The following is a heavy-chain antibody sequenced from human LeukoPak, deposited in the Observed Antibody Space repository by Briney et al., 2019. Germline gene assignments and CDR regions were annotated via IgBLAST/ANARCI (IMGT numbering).Heavy chain of an antibody. Sequence: PGGSLRLSCAASGFSFTVYGMNWVRQAPGKGLESVAVISDTAENIHYADFVKGRFTISRDNSKSTVFLQMNSLRAEDTAIYFCAKVNYWNPENYFDYWGQGTLVTVSS. J-gene: IGHJ4*02. CDR1: GFSFTVYG. D-gene: IGHD1-1*01. CDR3: AKVNYWNPENYFDY. CDR2: ISDTAENI. V-gene: IGHV3-23*01.